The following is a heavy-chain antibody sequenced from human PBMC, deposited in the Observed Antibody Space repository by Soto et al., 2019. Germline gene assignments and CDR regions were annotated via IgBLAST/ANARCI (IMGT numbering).Heavy chain of an antibody. CDR2: IVPLFRTT. CDR1: GGTFSSYA. Sequence: QVQLVQSGAEAKKPGSSVKVSCKTSGGTFSSYAISWVRQAPGQGLEWMGGIVPLFRTTNYAQKFQGRVTITADTSTYTVYMELSGLRSGDTAVYYCATWRSYSGSYCFDYWGQGTLVSVSS. CDR3: ATWRSYSGSYCFDY. V-gene: IGHV1-69*06. J-gene: IGHJ4*02. D-gene: IGHD1-26*01.